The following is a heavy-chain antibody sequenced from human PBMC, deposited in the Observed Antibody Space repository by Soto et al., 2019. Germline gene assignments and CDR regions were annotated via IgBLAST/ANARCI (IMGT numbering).Heavy chain of an antibody. CDR1: GGSVSSGSYY. CDR3: ARGLDYYGSGSRQTPLFDY. Sequence: SETLSLTCTVSGGSVSSGSYYWSWIRQPPGKGLEWIGYIYYSGSTNYNPSLKSRVTISVDTSKNQFSLKLSSVTAADTAVYYCARGLDYYGSGSRQTPLFDYWGQGTLVTVSS. J-gene: IGHJ4*02. V-gene: IGHV4-61*01. CDR2: IYYSGST. D-gene: IGHD3-10*01.